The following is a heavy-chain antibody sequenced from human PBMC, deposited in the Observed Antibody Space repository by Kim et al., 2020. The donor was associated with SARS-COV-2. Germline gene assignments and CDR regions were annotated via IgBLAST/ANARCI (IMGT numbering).Heavy chain of an antibody. D-gene: IGHD1-26*01. V-gene: IGHV3-11*06. CDR3: ARAASSGSYRSGFYYYMDV. J-gene: IGHJ6*03. Sequence: GRFTISRDNAKNSLYLQMNSLRAEDTAVYYCARAASSGSYRSGFYYYMDVWGKGTTVTVSS.